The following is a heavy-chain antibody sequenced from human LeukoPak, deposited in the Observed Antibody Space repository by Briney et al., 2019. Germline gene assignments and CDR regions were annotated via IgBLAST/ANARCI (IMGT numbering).Heavy chain of an antibody. D-gene: IGHD5-12*01. Sequence: GGSLTLSCAASGFTFSNYWMHWVRQAPGKGLVWVSRINSNGSSTNYADSVKGRFTIPRDNAKNTLYLQMSSLRAEDTAVHYCAKGGATICDNWGQGTLVTVSS. CDR1: GFTFSNYW. J-gene: IGHJ4*02. V-gene: IGHV3-74*01. CDR2: INSNGSST. CDR3: AKGGATICDN.